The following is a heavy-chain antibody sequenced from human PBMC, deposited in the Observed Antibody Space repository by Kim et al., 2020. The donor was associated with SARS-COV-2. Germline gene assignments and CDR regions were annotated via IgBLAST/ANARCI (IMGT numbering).Heavy chain of an antibody. CDR3: ARVIAVAGPSPKFDAFDI. D-gene: IGHD6-19*01. J-gene: IGHJ3*02. CDR2: IYYSGST. Sequence: SETLSLTCTVSGGSISSSSYYWGWIRQPPGKGLEWIGSIYYSGSTYYNPSLKSRVTISVDTSKNQFSLKLSSVTAADTAVYYCARVIAVAGPSPKFDAFDIWGQGTMVTVSS. V-gene: IGHV4-39*01. CDR1: GGSISSSSYY.